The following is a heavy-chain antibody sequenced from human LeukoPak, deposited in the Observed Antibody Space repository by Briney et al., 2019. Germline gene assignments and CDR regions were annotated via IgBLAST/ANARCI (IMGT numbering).Heavy chain of an antibody. J-gene: IGHJ5*02. V-gene: IGHV1-69*05. CDR3: ASQIASTKYYYDSSGYYYDLAWFDP. CDR1: GGTFSSYA. D-gene: IGHD3-22*01. Sequence: ASVKVSCKASGGTFSSYAISWVRQAPGQGLEWMGGSTPIFGIANYAQKFQGRVTITTDESTSTAYMELSSLRSEDTAVYYCASQIASTKYYYDSSGYYYDLAWFDPWGQGTLVTVSS. CDR2: STPIFGIA.